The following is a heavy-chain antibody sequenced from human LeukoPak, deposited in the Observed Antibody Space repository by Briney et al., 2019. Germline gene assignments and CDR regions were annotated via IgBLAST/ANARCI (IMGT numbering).Heavy chain of an antibody. CDR2: ISYSGST. V-gene: IGHV4-39*07. CDR1: GGSISSSSYY. CDR3: ARITEWNDFDY. J-gene: IGHJ4*02. Sequence: SETLSLTCTVSGGSISSSSYYWGWIRQPPGKGLEWIGSISYSGSTYYNPSLKSRVTMPVDTSKNQFSLKLSSVNAADTAVYSCARITEWNDFDYWGQGILVTVSS. D-gene: IGHD1-1*01.